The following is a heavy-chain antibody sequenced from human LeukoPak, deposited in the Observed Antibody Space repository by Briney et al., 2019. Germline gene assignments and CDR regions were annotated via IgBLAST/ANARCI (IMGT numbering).Heavy chain of an antibody. V-gene: IGHV4-34*01. CDR3: ARGADIVVVPAANWFDP. CDR2: INHSGST. Sequence: SETLSLTCTVSGGSISSYYWSWIRQPPGKGLEWIGEINHSGSTNYNPSLKSRVTISVDTSKNQFSLKLSSVTAADTAVYYCARGADIVVVPAANWFDPWGQGTLVTVSS. CDR1: GGSISSYY. D-gene: IGHD2-2*01. J-gene: IGHJ5*02.